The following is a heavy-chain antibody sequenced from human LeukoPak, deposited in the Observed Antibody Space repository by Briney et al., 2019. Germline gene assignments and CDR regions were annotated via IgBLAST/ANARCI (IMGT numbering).Heavy chain of an antibody. J-gene: IGHJ6*02. D-gene: IGHD3-16*01. CDR3: AKAGGDYYYYGMDV. CDR1: GFTFDDYA. CDR2: ISWNSGSI. Sequence: GGSLRLSCAASGFTFDDYAMHWVRQAPGKGLEWVSGISWNSGSIGYADSVKGRFTISRDNAKNSLYLQMNSLRAEDTALYYCAKAGGDYYYYGMDVWGQGTTVTVSS. V-gene: IGHV3-9*01.